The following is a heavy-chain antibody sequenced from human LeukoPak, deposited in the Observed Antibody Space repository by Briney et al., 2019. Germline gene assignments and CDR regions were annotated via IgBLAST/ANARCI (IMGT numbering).Heavy chain of an antibody. D-gene: IGHD3-10*01. CDR1: GFTVSSNY. CDR2: IYSAGAT. Sequence: GGSLRLSRAASGFTVSSNYVSWVRQAPGKGLEWVSIIYSAGATYYADSVRGRFTISRDNSKNTVCLQMNNLRAKDTAVYYCASGGLGARKYYSDPFHYWGQGTLVTVSS. V-gene: IGHV3-53*01. CDR3: ASGGLGARKYYSDPFHY. J-gene: IGHJ4*02.